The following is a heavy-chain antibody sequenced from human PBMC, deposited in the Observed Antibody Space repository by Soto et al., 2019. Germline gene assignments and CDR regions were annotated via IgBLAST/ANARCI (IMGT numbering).Heavy chain of an antibody. CDR2: INHSGST. CDR1: GGSFSGYY. V-gene: IGHV4-34*01. Sequence: PSETLSLTCAVYGGSFSGYYWSWIRQPPGKGLEWIGEINHSGSTNYNPSLKSRVTISVDTSKNQFSLKLSSVTAADTAVYYCARVSAGTGGYYYYGMDVWGQGTTVTVSS. CDR3: ARVSAGTGGYYYYGMDV. J-gene: IGHJ6*02. D-gene: IGHD6-19*01.